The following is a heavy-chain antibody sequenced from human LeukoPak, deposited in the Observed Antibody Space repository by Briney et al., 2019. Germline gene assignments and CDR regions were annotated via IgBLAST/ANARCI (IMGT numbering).Heavy chain of an antibody. Sequence: PGGSLRLSCAASGFTLSSYWMSWVRQAPGKGLEWVANIKQDGSEKYYVDSVKGRFTISRDNAKNSLYLQMNSLRAEDTAVYYCARQWRVDYWGQGTLVTVSS. CDR2: IKQDGSEK. J-gene: IGHJ4*02. V-gene: IGHV3-7*01. D-gene: IGHD2-8*01. CDR1: GFTLSSYW. CDR3: ARQWRVDY.